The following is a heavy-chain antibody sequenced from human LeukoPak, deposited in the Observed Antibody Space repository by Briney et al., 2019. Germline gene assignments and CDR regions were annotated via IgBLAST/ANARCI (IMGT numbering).Heavy chain of an antibody. D-gene: IGHD2-21*02. CDR1: GGSISSSTYY. CDR2: MYYSGST. CDR3: AGAHCGGDCYSGRAFDI. J-gene: IGHJ3*02. Sequence: SETLSLTCTVSGGSISSSTYYWGWIRQPPGMGLEWIGSMYYSGSTYHNPSLKSRVTMSVDTSKNQCSLKLSSVTAADTAVYYCAGAHCGGDCYSGRAFDIWGQGTMVTVSS. V-gene: IGHV4-39*07.